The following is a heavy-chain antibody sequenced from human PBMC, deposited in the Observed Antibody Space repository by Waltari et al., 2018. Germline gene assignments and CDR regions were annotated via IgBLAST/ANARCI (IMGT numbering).Heavy chain of an antibody. CDR3: ARTNINWFDP. CDR2: IYTSGAT. Sequence: QVQLQESGPGLVKPSQTLSLTCTVSGGSISSGRYYGSWIRQPAGKGLEWIGYIYTSGATNYNPSLNSRVTISVDTSKNQFSLKLSSVTAADTAVYYCARTNINWFDPWGQGTLVTVSS. CDR1: GGSISSGRYY. D-gene: IGHD5-12*01. J-gene: IGHJ5*02. V-gene: IGHV4-61*09.